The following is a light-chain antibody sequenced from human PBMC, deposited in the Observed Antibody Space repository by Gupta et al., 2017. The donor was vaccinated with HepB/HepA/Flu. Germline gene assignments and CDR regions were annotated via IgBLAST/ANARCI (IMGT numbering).Light chain of an antibody. Sequence: SPELTQPPSVSVSPGQTARITCSGYVLPDQDAYWYQQKPGQAPVLVIYNETDRPPGTPERFSGSSSEATVTLTISGVEAEDKADYYCQSADSSGTLYVFGTGTKVSIL. J-gene: IGLJ1*01. CDR3: QSADSSGTLYV. CDR1: VLPDQD. CDR2: NET. V-gene: IGLV3-25*03.